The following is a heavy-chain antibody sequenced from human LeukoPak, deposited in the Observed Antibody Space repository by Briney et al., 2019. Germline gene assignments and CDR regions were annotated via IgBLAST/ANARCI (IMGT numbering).Heavy chain of an antibody. D-gene: IGHD3-22*01. Sequence: GGSLRLSCAASGFNFRTYIMHWVRQAPGKGLEWVAVISFDANNEYYADSVKGRFTISGDNSKNTLFLQMNSLRAEDTAVYYCAREFHYYEGSGYNFARGFDPWGQGTLVTVSS. J-gene: IGHJ5*02. CDR3: AREFHYYEGSGYNFARGFDP. V-gene: IGHV3-30*04. CDR1: GFNFRTYI. CDR2: ISFDANNE.